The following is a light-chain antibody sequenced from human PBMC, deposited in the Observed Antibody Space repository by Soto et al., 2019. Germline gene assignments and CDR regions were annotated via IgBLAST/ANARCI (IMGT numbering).Light chain of an antibody. CDR3: SSYTSSSSRQRSLI. Sequence: QSALTQPASVSGSPGQSITISCTGTSSDVGGYNYVSWYQQHPGKAPKLMIYDVSNRPSGVSNRFSGSKSGNTASLPISGLQAEDEADYYCSSYTSSSSRQRSLIFGTGTKVTVL. CDR1: SSDVGGYNY. CDR2: DVS. V-gene: IGLV2-14*01. J-gene: IGLJ1*01.